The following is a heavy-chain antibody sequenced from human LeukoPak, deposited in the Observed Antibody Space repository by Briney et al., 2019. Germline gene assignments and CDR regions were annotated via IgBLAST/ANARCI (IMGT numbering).Heavy chain of an antibody. D-gene: IGHD3-10*01. CDR2: VTSNGGST. J-gene: IGHJ4*02. Sequence: AGGSLRLSCSASGFTFSRYAMHWVRQAPGKGLEYVSTVTSNGGSTYYADSVKGRFTISRDNSKNTLFLQMSRLRAEDPAVYYCVKESGGAWPDWGQGTLVTVSS. CDR3: VKESGGAWPD. CDR1: GFTFSRYA. V-gene: IGHV3-64D*06.